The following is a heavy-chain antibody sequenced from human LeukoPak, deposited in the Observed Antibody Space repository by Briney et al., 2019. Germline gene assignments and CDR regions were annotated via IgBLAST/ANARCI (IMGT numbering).Heavy chain of an antibody. CDR2: ISGSGGST. CDR1: GFTFSSYA. V-gene: IGHV3-23*01. CDR3: AKDGGYCSGGSCYSEYFQH. D-gene: IGHD2-15*01. J-gene: IGHJ1*01. Sequence: GGSLRLSCAASGFTFSSYAMSWARQAPGKGLEWVSAISGSGGSTYYADSVKGRFTISRDNSKNTLYLQMNSLRAEDTAVYYCAKDGGYCSGGSCYSEYFQHWGQGTLVTVSS.